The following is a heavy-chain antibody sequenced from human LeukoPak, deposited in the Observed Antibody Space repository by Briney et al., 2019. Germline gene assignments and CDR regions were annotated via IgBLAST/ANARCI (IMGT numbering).Heavy chain of an antibody. V-gene: IGHV3-49*04. Sequence: QPGRSLRLSCTASGFTFGDYAMSWVRQAPGKGLEWGGFIRSKADGGTTEYAASVKGRFTISRDDSKSIAYLKMNSLKTEDTAVYYCVRVVTRVIFDYWGQGTLVTVSS. J-gene: IGHJ4*02. D-gene: IGHD5-18*01. CDR2: IRSKADGGTT. CDR3: VRVVTRVIFDY. CDR1: GFTFGDYA.